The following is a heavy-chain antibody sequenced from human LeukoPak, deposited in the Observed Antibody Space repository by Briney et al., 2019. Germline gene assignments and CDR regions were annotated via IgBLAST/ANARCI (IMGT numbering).Heavy chain of an antibody. J-gene: IGHJ4*02. D-gene: IGHD3-22*01. Sequence: GGSLRPSCAASGFTFSSYAMHWVRQAPGKGLEWVAVISYDGSNKYYADSVKGRFTISRDNSKNTLYLQMNSLRAEDTAVYYCAKSGITMIVVFNDEYYFDYWGQGTLVTVSS. CDR2: ISYDGSNK. CDR3: AKSGITMIVVFNDEYYFDY. CDR1: GFTFSSYA. V-gene: IGHV3-30*04.